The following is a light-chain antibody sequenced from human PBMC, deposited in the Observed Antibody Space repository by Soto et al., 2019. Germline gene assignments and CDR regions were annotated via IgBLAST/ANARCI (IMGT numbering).Light chain of an antibody. J-gene: IGKJ4*01. CDR3: QQYGSSPVT. CDR2: GAS. CDR1: QSVSSSY. Sequence: EIVLTQSPGTLSLSPGERATLSCRASQSVSSSYLAWYQQIPGQAPRLLIYGASVRATGIPDRFSGSGSGTDFTLTISRLEPEDFVVYFCQQYGSSPVTFGGGTKVESK. V-gene: IGKV3-20*01.